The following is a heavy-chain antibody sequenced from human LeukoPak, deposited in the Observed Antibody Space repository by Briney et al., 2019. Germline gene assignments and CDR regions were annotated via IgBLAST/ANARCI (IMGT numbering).Heavy chain of an antibody. D-gene: IGHD6-13*01. V-gene: IGHV4-39*07. CDR1: GGSISSSSYY. J-gene: IGHJ5*02. CDR2: IYYSGST. CDR3: ARAGQQLVRWWFDP. Sequence: SETLSLTCPVSGGSISSSSYYWGWIRQPPGKGLEWIGSIYYSGSTYYNPSLKSRVTISVDTSKNQFSLKLSSVTAADTAVYYCARAGQQLVRWWFDPWGQGTLVTVSS.